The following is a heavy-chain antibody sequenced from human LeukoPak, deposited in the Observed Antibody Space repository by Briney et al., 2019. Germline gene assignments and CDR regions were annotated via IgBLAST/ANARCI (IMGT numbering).Heavy chain of an antibody. CDR1: GFTLSSYS. V-gene: IGHV3-48*01. J-gene: IGHJ4*02. D-gene: IGHD6-13*01. CDR3: VLQQKLVLSYFDY. Sequence: QPGGSLRLSCAASGFTLSSYSMNWVRQAPGEGLEWVSYISSRSSTIYYAASVKGRFTISRDNAKNSLYLQMTSLRAEDRAVYYCVLQQKLVLSYFDYWGQGTLVTGSS. CDR2: ISSRSSTI.